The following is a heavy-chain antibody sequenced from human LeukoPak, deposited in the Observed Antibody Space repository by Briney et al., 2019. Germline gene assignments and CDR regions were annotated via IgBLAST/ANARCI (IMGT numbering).Heavy chain of an antibody. D-gene: IGHD3-22*01. Sequence: GRSLRLSCAASGFTFSSYVMHWVRQAPGKGLEWVAVISYDGSNKYYADSVKGRFTISRDNSKNTLYLQMNSLRAEDTAVYYCARSSGYYLDFDYWGQGTLVTVSS. CDR2: ISYDGSNK. V-gene: IGHV3-30-3*01. J-gene: IGHJ4*02. CDR1: GFTFSSYV. CDR3: ARSSGYYLDFDY.